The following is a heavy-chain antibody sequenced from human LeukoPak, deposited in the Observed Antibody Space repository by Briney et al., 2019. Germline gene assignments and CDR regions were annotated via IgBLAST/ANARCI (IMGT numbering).Heavy chain of an antibody. V-gene: IGHV3-30*18. CDR1: GFTFSRFG. D-gene: IGHD2-2*01. CDR2: ISYDGSNK. CDR3: AKDRYQLLYYYYMDV. J-gene: IGHJ6*03. Sequence: GGSLRLSCAASGFTFSRFGMHWVRQAPGKGLEWVAVISYDGSNKYYADSVKGRFTISRDNSKNTLYLQMNSLRAEDTAVYYCAKDRYQLLYYYYMDVWGKGTTVTVSS.